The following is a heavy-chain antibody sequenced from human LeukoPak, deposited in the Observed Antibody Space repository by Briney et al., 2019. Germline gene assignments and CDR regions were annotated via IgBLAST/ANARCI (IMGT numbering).Heavy chain of an antibody. CDR3: AKEDSRGYYFDY. CDR1: GFAFSSYD. D-gene: IGHD1-26*01. Sequence: GGTLRLSCAASGFAFSSYDMCWVRQAPGKGLEWVSAVSGHGGGTYYADSVKGRFTISRDNPKNTLYLQMNSPRAEDTAVYYCAKEDSRGYYFDYWGQGALVTVSS. V-gene: IGHV3-23*01. CDR2: VSGHGGGT. J-gene: IGHJ4*02.